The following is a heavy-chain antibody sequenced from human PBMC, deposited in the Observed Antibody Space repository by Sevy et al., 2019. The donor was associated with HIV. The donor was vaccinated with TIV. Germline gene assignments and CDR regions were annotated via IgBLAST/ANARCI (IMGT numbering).Heavy chain of an antibody. J-gene: IGHJ4*02. V-gene: IGHV1-69*13. D-gene: IGHD6-19*01. CDR2: IIPILGTV. Sequence: ASVKVSCKASGGTFSTYGISWVRQAPGQGPEWMGGIIPILGTVNYAQKFQGRVTITADESTKTAYMELSSLRSEDTAVYYCARGGGNGWYYFDYWRQETLVTVSS. CDR1: GGTFSTYG. CDR3: ARGGGNGWYYFDY.